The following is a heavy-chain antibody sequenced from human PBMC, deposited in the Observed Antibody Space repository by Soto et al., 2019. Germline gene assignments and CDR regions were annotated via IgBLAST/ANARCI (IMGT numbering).Heavy chain of an antibody. CDR1: GFIFSNFA. V-gene: IGHV3-64D*08. CDR3: VKGNYGDYGEIYFDH. J-gene: IGHJ4*02. D-gene: IGHD4-17*01. Sequence: GGSLRLSCSVSGFIFSNFAMHWVRQAPGKGLEFLSAISSDGRSTYHADSVKGRFTISSDSSKNTLYLQMSSLRAEDMAVYYCVKGNYGDYGEIYFDHWGQGALVTVSS. CDR2: ISSDGRST.